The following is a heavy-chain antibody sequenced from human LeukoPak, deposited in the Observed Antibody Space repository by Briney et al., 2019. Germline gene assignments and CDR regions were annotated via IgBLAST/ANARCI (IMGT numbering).Heavy chain of an antibody. D-gene: IGHD3-16*01. CDR2: IYHSGST. CDR3: AREKFNYDLLHYFDY. J-gene: IGHJ4*02. CDR1: GYSISSGYY. V-gene: IGHV4-38-2*02. Sequence: SETLSLTCAVSGYSISSGYYWGWIRQPPGKGLEWIGSIYHSGSTYYNPSLKSRVTISVDASKNQFSLKLSSVTAADTAVYYCAREKFNYDLLHYFDYWGQGTLVTVSS.